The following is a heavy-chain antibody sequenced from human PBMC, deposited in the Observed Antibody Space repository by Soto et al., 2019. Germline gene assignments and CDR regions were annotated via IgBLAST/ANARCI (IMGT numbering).Heavy chain of an antibody. J-gene: IGHJ6*02. CDR1: GYTFTSYG. Sequence: SVKVSCKASGYTFTSYGISWVREAPVQGLEWMGWVSAYNGNTNYAQKLQGRVTMTTDTSTSTAYMELRSLRSDDTAVYYCARVEGYSSSWYRGYYYYGMDVWGQGTTVTVSS. CDR2: VSAYNGNT. CDR3: ARVEGYSSSWYRGYYYYGMDV. V-gene: IGHV1-18*01. D-gene: IGHD6-13*01.